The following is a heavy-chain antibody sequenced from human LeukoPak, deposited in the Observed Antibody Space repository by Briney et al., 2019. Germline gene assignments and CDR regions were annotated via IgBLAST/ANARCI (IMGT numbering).Heavy chain of an antibody. J-gene: IGHJ4*02. V-gene: IGHV1-2*02. CDR2: INPNSGGT. Sequence: ASVKVSCKTSGYRFTGYYLHWVRQAPGQGLEWMGWINPNSGGTNYAQKFQGRVNMTRDTSISTAHMELSRLRSDDTAVYYCARGITGNRDYWGQGTLVTVSS. CDR3: ARGITGNRDY. CDR1: GYRFTGYY. D-gene: IGHD1-20*01.